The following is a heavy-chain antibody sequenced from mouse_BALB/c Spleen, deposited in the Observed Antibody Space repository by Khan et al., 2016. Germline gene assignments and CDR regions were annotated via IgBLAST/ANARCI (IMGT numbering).Heavy chain of an antibody. Sequence: QVQLQQSGAELAKPGASVKMSCKASGYTFTSYWMHWVKQRPGQGLEWIGYINPSTGYTEYNQKFKDKATLTADKSSSTAYIQLSSLTSEDSAVYYCASTVEDFDVWGAGTTVTVSS. J-gene: IGHJ1*01. CDR2: INPSTGYT. CDR1: GYTFTSYW. V-gene: IGHV1-7*01. D-gene: IGHD1-1*01. CDR3: ASTVEDFDV.